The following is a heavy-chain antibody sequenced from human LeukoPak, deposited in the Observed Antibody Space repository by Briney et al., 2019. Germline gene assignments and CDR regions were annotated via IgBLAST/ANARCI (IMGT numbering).Heavy chain of an antibody. J-gene: IGHJ3*02. CDR3: ARDRSYYGFRHTFDI. Sequence: SETLSLTCAVYGESFSGYFWNWIRQPPGKGLEWIGEINHSGGTSNHNPSLKSRVTISVDTSKNQFSLKLSSVTAADTAVYYCARDRSYYGFRHTFDIWGQGTLVTVSS. CDR1: GESFSGYF. D-gene: IGHD1-26*01. V-gene: IGHV4-34*01. CDR2: INHSGGTS.